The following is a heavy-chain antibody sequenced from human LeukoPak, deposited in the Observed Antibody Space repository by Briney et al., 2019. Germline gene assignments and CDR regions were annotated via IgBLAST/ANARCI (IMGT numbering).Heavy chain of an antibody. J-gene: IGHJ6*03. D-gene: IGHD2-15*01. CDR3: AREACSGGSCYSNYYYYYMDV. V-gene: IGHV4-39*02. CDR1: GGSISSSSYY. CDR2: IYYSGST. Sequence: PSETLSLTCTVSGGSISSSSYYWGWIRQPPGKGLEWIGSIYYSGSTYYNPSLKSRVTISVDTSKDQFSLKLSSVTAADTAVYYCAREACSGGSCYSNYYYYYMDVWGKGTTVTISS.